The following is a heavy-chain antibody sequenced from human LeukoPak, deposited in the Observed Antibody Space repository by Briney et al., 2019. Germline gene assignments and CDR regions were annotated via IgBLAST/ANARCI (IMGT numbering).Heavy chain of an antibody. V-gene: IGHV3-20*04. CDR1: GFNFDDYG. J-gene: IGHJ4*02. Sequence: GGSLRLSCAASGFNFDDYGMSWVRQGPGKGLEWVSGIDRNGDSTGYADSVKGRFTISRDNAKNSLYLQMNSLRAEDTAVYYCARDSGYCSSTGCYVHYFDYWGQGTLVTVSS. D-gene: IGHD2-2*01. CDR2: IDRNGDST. CDR3: ARDSGYCSSTGCYVHYFDY.